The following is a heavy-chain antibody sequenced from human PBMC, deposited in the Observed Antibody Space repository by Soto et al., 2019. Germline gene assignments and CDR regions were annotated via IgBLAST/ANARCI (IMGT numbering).Heavy chain of an antibody. CDR1: GYTFTSYV. D-gene: IGHD3-9*01. V-gene: IGHV1-18*01. CDR2: IRAYYGNT. J-gene: IGHJ4*02. Sequence: QVPLVQSGAEVKKPGASVKVSCKASGYTFTSYVISWVRQAAGQGLEWMGWIRAYYGNTDYALKVKGRVTMTTEISTSTAYMELRGLRSDDTAVYYCARDLGEDFDYLPAYWGQGTLVTVSS. CDR3: ARDLGEDFDYLPAY.